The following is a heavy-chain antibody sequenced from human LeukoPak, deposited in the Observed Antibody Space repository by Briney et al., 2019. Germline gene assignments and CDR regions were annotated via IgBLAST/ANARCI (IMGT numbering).Heavy chain of an antibody. V-gene: IGHV5-51*01. CDR3: ARLFTSRAYYDFWNGYAGGDYFDY. D-gene: IGHD3-3*01. J-gene: IGHJ4*02. CDR2: IYPGDSDT. Sequence: GESLKISCKGSGYSFTSYWIGWVRQMPGKGLEWMGIIYPGDSDTRYSPSFQGQVTISADKSISTAYLQWSSLKASDTAMYYCARLFTSRAYYDFWNGYAGGDYFDYWGQGTLVTVSS. CDR1: GYSFTSYW.